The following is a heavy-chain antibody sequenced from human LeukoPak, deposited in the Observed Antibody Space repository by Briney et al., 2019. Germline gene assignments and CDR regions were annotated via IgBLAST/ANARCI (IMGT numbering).Heavy chain of an antibody. CDR3: VTRAAWPYNWFDP. CDR2: IYHSGGT. D-gene: IGHD2-15*01. V-gene: IGHV4-4*02. CDR1: GGSISSSNW. Sequence: PSETLSLTCAVSGGSISSSNWWSWVRQPPGKGLEWIGEIYHSGGTNYNPSLKSRVTISVDKSKNQFSLKLSSVTAADTAVYYCVTRAAWPYNWFDPWGQGTLVTVSS. J-gene: IGHJ5*02.